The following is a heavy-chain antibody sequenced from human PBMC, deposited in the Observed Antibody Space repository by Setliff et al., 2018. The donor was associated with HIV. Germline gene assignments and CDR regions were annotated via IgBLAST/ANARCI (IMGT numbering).Heavy chain of an antibody. D-gene: IGHD2-15*01. V-gene: IGHV4-34*01. CDR2: ISHSGRT. CDR3: ARGFEGYCSGASCHWFDS. CDR1: GGSLTDYD. Sequence: SETLSLTCAVYGGSLTDYDWTWIRQTPAKGLEWIGEISHSGRTNYNPSLKTRLIISRDTSKNQFSLRLSSATVADTAIHYCARGFEGYCSGASCHWFDSWGQGTQVTVS. J-gene: IGHJ5*01.